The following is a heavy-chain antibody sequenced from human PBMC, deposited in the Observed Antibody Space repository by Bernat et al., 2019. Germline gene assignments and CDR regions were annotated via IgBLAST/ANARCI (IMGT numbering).Heavy chain of an antibody. CDR3: AKESRSGAFDI. D-gene: IGHD3-10*01. CDR2: IRYDGSNK. J-gene: IGHJ3*02. Sequence: VQLVESGGGLVQPGGSLRLSCAASGFTFSSYWMTWVRQAPGKGLEWVAFIRYDGSNKYYADSVKGRFTISRDNSKNTLYLQMNSLRAEDTAVYYCAKESRSGAFDIWGQGTMVTVSS. CDR1: GFTFSSYW. V-gene: IGHV3-30*02.